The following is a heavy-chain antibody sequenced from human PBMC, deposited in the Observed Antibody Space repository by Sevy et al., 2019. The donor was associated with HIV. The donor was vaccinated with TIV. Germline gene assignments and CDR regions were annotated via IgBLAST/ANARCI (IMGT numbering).Heavy chain of an antibody. Sequence: SETLSLTCTVSGGSITSLYLNWIRQPPGKGLEWIANIYYNGHINYNPSLKNRVTLSLDTSTNQFSLMLSSVPAADTAMYYCAGENAWGRGYSWGQGTLVTVSS. J-gene: IGHJ4*02. D-gene: IGHD1-26*01. CDR1: GGSITSLY. V-gene: IGHV4-59*08. CDR3: AGENAWGRGYS. CDR2: IYYNGHI.